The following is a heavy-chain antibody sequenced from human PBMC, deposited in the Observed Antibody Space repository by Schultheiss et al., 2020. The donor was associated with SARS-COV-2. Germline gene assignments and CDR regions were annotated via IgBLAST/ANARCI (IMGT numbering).Heavy chain of an antibody. CDR2: IYYSGST. V-gene: IGHV4-61*08. CDR1: GGSISSGGYY. CDR3: ARDSRSRNYYGSGTDYGMDV. Sequence: SETLSLTCTVSGGSISSGGYYWSWIRQHPGKGLEWIGYIYYSGSTNYNPSLKSRVTISVDTSKNQFSLKLSSVTAADTAVYYCARDSRSRNYYGSGTDYGMDVWGQGTTVTVSS. J-gene: IGHJ6*02. D-gene: IGHD3-10*01.